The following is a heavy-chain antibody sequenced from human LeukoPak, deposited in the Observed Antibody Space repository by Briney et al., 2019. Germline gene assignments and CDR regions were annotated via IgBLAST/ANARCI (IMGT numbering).Heavy chain of an antibody. J-gene: IGHJ6*03. CDR3: ARGARAVVHYYYYYMDV. Sequence: SETLSLTCTVSGGSISSGSYYWSWIRQPAGKGLEWIGRTYTSGRTNYNPSLKSRVTISLDTPKNQFSLKLSTVTAADTAVYYCARGARAVVHYYYYYMDVWGKGTTVTVS. CDR2: TYTSGRT. V-gene: IGHV4-61*02. CDR1: GGSISSGSYY. D-gene: IGHD1-26*01.